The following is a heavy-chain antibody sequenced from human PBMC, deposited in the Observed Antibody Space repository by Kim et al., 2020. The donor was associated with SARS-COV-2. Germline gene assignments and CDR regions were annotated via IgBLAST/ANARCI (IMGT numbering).Heavy chain of an antibody. CDR2: ISYDGSNK. D-gene: IGHD3-3*01. CDR1: GFTFSSYA. J-gene: IGHJ4*02. CDR3: ARPTYYDFWSATDY. Sequence: GGSLRLSCAASGFTFSSYAMHWVRQAPGKGLEWVAVISYDGSNKYYADSVKGRFTISRDNSKNTLYLQMNSLRAEDTAVYYCARPTYYDFWSATDYWGQGTLVTVSS. V-gene: IGHV3-30-3*01.